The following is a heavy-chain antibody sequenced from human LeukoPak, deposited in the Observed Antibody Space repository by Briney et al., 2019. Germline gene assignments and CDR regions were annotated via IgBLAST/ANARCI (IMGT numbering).Heavy chain of an antibody. J-gene: IGHJ3*02. V-gene: IGHV5-51*01. CDR3: ASPNTRRSSLYFFDI. D-gene: IGHD3-9*01. CDR1: GDSFSSKW. CDR2: IYPGNFDT. Sequence: PGESLKISCKDSGDSFSSKWIGWVRQMPGKGLEWMGIIYPGNFDTRYSPSFQGHVTISVDKSINTAYLQWSSLKASDTARYYCASPNTRRSSLYFFDIWGQGTMVTASS.